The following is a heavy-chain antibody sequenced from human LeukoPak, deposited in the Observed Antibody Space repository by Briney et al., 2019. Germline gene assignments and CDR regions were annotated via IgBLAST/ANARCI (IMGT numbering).Heavy chain of an antibody. CDR1: GFTFSIYG. CDR3: TTDPLDIVATTTIDY. J-gene: IGHJ4*02. Sequence: GGSLRLSCAASGFTFSIYGMGWVRQAPGKGLEWVSSISDNGGNTYYADSAKGRFTISRDNSKNTLYLQMTSLKTEDTAVYYCTTDPLDIVATTTIDYWGQGTLVTVSS. D-gene: IGHD5-12*01. V-gene: IGHV3-23*01. CDR2: ISDNGGNT.